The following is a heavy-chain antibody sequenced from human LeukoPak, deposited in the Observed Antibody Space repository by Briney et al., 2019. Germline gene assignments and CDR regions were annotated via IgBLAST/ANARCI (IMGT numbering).Heavy chain of an antibody. D-gene: IGHD3/OR15-3a*01. V-gene: IGHV4-39*01. CDR2: IYYSGNT. CDR3: ARQTGSGLFILP. CDR1: GGSISSYY. Sequence: PSETLSLTCTVSGGSISSYYWGWIRQPPGKGLEWIGSIYYSGNTYYNASLKSQVSISIDTSKNQFSLRLTSVTAADTAVYYCARQTGSGLFILPGGRGTLVTVSS. J-gene: IGHJ4*02.